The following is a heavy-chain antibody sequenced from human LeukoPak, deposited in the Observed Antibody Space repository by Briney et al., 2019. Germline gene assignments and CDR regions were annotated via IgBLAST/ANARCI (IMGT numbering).Heavy chain of an antibody. D-gene: IGHD5-18*01. CDR2: ISWNSGSI. J-gene: IGHJ4*02. CDR1: GFTFDDYA. Sequence: GRSLRLSCAASGFTFDDYAMYWVRQAPGKGLEWVSGISWNSGSIGYADSVKGRFTISRDNAKNSLYLQMNSLRAEDTALFYCAKDYTAMVRGPDYWGRGTLVTVSS. CDR3: AKDYTAMVRGPDY. V-gene: IGHV3-9*01.